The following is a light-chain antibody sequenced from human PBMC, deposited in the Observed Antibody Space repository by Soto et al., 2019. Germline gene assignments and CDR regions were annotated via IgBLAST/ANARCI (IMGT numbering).Light chain of an antibody. CDR2: RGT. CDR3: CSSAPESTYV. Sequence: QSALAQPACVSGSPGQSITISCTGTSNDVGAYDSVSWYQQHPHKAPQVIIYRGTQRPSGASNRFSASTSGNAASLTISGLQADDEADYFCCSSAPESTYVCGTGTKV. CDR1: SNDVGAYDS. V-gene: IGLV2-23*01. J-gene: IGLJ1*01.